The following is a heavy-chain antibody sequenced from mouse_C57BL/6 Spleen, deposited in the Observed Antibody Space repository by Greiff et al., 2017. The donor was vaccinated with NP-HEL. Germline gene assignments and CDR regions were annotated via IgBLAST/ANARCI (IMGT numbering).Heavy chain of an antibody. CDR3: ATSYSNHFDY. V-gene: IGHV1-69*01. CDR1: GYTFTSYW. Sequence: QVQLQQSGAELVMPGASVKLSCKASGYTFTSYWMHWVKQRPGQGLEWIGEIDPSDSYTNYNQKFKGKSTLTVDKSSSTAYMQLSSLTSEDSAVYYCATSYSNHFDYWGQGTTLTVSS. J-gene: IGHJ2*01. D-gene: IGHD2-5*01. CDR2: IDPSDSYT.